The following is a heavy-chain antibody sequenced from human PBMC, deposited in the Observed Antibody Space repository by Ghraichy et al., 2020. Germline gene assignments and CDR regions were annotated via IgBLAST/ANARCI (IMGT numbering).Heavy chain of an antibody. V-gene: IGHV4-34*01. CDR3: ARGRLIVVVTAIHAGAFDI. D-gene: IGHD2-21*02. CDR2: INHSGST. J-gene: IGHJ3*02. CDR1: GGSFSGYY. Sequence: ESLNITCAVYGGSFSGYYWSWIRQPPGKGLEWIGEINHSGSTNYNPSLKSRVTISVDTSKNQFSLKLSSVTAADTAVYYCARGRLIVVVTAIHAGAFDIWGQGTMVTVSS.